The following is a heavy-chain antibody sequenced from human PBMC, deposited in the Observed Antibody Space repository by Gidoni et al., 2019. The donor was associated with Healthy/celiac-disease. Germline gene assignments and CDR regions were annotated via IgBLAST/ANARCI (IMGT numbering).Heavy chain of an antibody. V-gene: IGHV3-30*18. Sequence: QVQLVESGGGVVQPGRSLRLSCAASGFPFSSFGMHWVRQAPGKGLEWVAVISYDGSNKYYADSVKGRFTISRDNSKNTLYLQMTSLRAEDTAVYYCAKDGFGYSSSWGIDYWGQGTLVTVSS. J-gene: IGHJ4*02. D-gene: IGHD6-13*01. CDR3: AKDGFGYSSSWGIDY. CDR2: ISYDGSNK. CDR1: GFPFSSFG.